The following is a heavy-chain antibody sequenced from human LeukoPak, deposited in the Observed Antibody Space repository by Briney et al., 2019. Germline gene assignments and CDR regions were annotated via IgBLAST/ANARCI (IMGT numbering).Heavy chain of an antibody. V-gene: IGHV4-59*01. Sequence: SETLPLTCTVSGGSISSYYWSWIRQPPGKGLEWIGYIYYSGSTNYNPSLKSRVTISVDTSKNQFSLKLSSVTAADTAVYYCARHYYDSSGYYYETYYYYMDVWGRGTTVTVSS. CDR2: IYYSGST. CDR1: GGSISSYY. J-gene: IGHJ6*03. CDR3: ARHYYDSSGYYYETYYYYMDV. D-gene: IGHD3-22*01.